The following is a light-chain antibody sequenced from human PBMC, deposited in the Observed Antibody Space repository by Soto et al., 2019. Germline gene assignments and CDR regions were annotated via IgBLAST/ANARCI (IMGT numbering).Light chain of an antibody. J-gene: IGKJ1*01. V-gene: IGKV1-27*01. CDR1: QGVSSY. CDR2: AAS. CDR3: QKYNRSLMT. Sequence: DIEMTQSPATLSSSVGDRATLTCRASQGVSSYLAWYQQKPGQVPKRLIYAASTWHAGVPSRFSGSGSGTDFTLTISSLQPEDFASYYCQKYNRSLMTFGPGTKVEIK.